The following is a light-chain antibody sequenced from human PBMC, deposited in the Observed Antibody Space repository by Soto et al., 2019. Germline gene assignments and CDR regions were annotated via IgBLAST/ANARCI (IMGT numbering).Light chain of an antibody. CDR1: QGIIDY. J-gene: IGKJ1*01. Sequence: DIQMTQSPSSLSATVGDRVTITCRASQGIIDYVAWFQQKPGKAPKLLIYAASTLQSGVPSRFSGRGSGTDFSLTISSLQPEDVATYYCQKYNTAPQTFGPGTKAEIK. V-gene: IGKV1-27*01. CDR3: QKYNTAPQT. CDR2: AAS.